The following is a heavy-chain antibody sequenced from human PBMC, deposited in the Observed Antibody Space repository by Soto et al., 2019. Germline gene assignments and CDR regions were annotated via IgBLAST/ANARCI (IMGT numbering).Heavy chain of an antibody. V-gene: IGHV1-18*01. Sequence: ASVKVSCKASGYTFTNYGISWVRQAPGQGLEWMGWISAYNGNTKYAQKLQGRVTMTTDTSTSTAYMELRSLRSDDTAVFYCAREMVRRVGSDYWGQGTLVTVSS. CDR2: ISAYNGNT. CDR3: AREMVRRVGSDY. D-gene: IGHD3-10*01. J-gene: IGHJ4*02. CDR1: GYTFTNYG.